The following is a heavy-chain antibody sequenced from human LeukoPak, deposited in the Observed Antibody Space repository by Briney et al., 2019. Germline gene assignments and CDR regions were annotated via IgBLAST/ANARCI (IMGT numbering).Heavy chain of an antibody. CDR1: GGSISSYY. V-gene: IGHV4-4*07. CDR3: ARGDDYWGGDAFDI. D-gene: IGHD3/OR15-3a*01. J-gene: IGHJ3*02. CDR2: IYTSGST. Sequence: PSETLSLTCTVSGGSISSYYWSWIRQPAGKGLEWIGRIYTSGSTNYDPSLKSRVTMSVDTSKNQFSLKLSPVTAADTAVYYCARGDDYWGGDAFDIWGQGTMVTVSS.